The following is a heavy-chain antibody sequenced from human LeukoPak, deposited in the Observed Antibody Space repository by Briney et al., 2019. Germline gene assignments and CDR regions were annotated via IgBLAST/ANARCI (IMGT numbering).Heavy chain of an antibody. V-gene: IGHV1-69*10. D-gene: IGHD5-18*01. CDR2: IVPILGIA. Sequence: SVKVSCKASGGTFNNYAISWVRQAPGQGLEWMGGIVPILGIANYAQEFQGRLIITADKATSSAYMELSSLRSEDTAVYYCARDQGDNSYGYYAIWYAFDVWGQGTMVTVSS. CDR3: ARDQGDNSYGYYAIWYAFDV. CDR1: GGTFNNYA. J-gene: IGHJ3*01.